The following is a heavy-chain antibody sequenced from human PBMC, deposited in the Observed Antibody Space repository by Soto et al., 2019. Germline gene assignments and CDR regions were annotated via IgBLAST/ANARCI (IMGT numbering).Heavy chain of an antibody. V-gene: IGHV1-69*01. J-gene: IGHJ6*02. CDR1: GGTFSSYA. D-gene: IGHD6-6*01. Sequence: QVQLVQSGAEVKKPGSSVTVSCRASGGTFSSYAVSWVRQAPGQGLEWMGVIIPLLNTPKYVQKFQGRVTLTADASATTAYMELSSLRSEDTAVYYCARESSSPNYYYYGMDVWGQGTTVTVSS. CDR2: IIPLLNTP. CDR3: ARESSSPNYYYYGMDV.